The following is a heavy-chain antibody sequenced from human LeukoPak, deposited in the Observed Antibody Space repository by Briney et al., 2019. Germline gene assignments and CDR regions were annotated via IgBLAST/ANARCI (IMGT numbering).Heavy chain of an antibody. V-gene: IGHV3-30*02. CDR2: IPYDGSNK. Sequence: GGSLRLSCAASRFTFSSLGMNWVPQAPGKGLEWVAFIPYDGSNKYYADSVKGRFTISRDNSKNTLYLQMNSLRSEDTPVYYCAKDQLNTNSNGPPYYLFYWGQGTLVTVSS. CDR1: RFTFSSLG. D-gene: IGHD6-19*01. J-gene: IGHJ4*02. CDR3: AKDQLNTNSNGPPYYLFY.